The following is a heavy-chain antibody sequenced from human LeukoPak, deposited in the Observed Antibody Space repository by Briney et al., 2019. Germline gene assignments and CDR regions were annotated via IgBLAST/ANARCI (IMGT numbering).Heavy chain of an antibody. D-gene: IGHD3-10*01. CDR1: GYTFTGYY. Sequence: ASVKVSCKASGYTFTGYYMHWVRQAPGQGLEWMGWINPNSGGTNYSQKFQGRVTMTRDTSISTAYMELSRLRSDDTAVYYCARDGFRVDAFDIWGQGTMVTVSS. J-gene: IGHJ3*02. CDR3: ARDGFRVDAFDI. CDR2: INPNSGGT. V-gene: IGHV1-2*02.